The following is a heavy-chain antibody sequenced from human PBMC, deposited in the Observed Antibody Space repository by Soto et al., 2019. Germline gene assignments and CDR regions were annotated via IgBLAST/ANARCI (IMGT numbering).Heavy chain of an antibody. J-gene: IGHJ4*02. CDR2: ISAYNGNT. D-gene: IGHD2-21*01. Sequence: ASVKVSCKASDYTFSSYGISWVRQAPGQGFEWMGWISAYNGNTNYAQIFQGRVTMTTDTSTSTAYMELRSLRSDDTAVYYCARDQVNEVFDYWGQGTLVTVSS. CDR3: ARDQVNEVFDY. V-gene: IGHV1-18*01. CDR1: DYTFSSYG.